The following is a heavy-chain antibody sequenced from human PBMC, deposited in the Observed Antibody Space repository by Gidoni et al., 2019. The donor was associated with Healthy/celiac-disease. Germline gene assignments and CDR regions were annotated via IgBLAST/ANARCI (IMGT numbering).Heavy chain of an antibody. CDR2: NDYSGST. V-gene: IGHV4-39*01. CDR1: GVSISSSSYY. Sequence: QLQLQESGPGLVKPSETLSLTCTVSGVSISSSSYYWGWIRQPPGKGLEWIGSNDYSGSTYYNPSLKSRVTIAVDTSKNQFSLKLSSVTAADTAVYYCARYSSGWSGIDGGQGTLVTVSS. D-gene: IGHD6-19*01. CDR3: ARYSSGWSGID. J-gene: IGHJ4*02.